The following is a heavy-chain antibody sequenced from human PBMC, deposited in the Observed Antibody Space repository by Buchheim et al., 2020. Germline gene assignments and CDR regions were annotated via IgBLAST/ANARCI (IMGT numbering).Heavy chain of an antibody. CDR3: ARDQERAAAAGKDYYYYYGMDV. J-gene: IGHJ6*02. CDR2: IIPILGIA. Sequence: QVQLVQSGAEVKKPGSSVKVSCKASGGTFSSYTISWVRQAPGQGLEWMGRIIPILGIANYAQKFQGRVTITADKSTSTAYMELSSLRSEDTAVYYCARDQERAAAAGKDYYYYYGMDVWGQGTT. V-gene: IGHV1-69*08. CDR1: GGTFSSYT. D-gene: IGHD6-13*01.